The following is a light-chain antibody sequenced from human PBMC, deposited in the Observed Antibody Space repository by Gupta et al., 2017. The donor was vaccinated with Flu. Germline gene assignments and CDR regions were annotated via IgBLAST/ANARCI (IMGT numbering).Light chain of an antibody. J-gene: IGLJ3*02. Sequence: QSALTQPASVSGSHGPRITITSTATRSDVGDYNYVSWYQQYPGKAPKLMIYKVTHRPSGVSNRFSGSKSANTASLTISGLQAEDEADYYCSSYATNSALVVFGGGTKLTVL. CDR3: SSYATNSALVV. CDR2: KVT. CDR1: RSDVGDYNY. V-gene: IGLV2-14*01.